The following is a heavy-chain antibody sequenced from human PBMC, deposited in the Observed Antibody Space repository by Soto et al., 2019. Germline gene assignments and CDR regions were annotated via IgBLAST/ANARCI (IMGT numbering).Heavy chain of an antibody. CDR3: ARDPLGSTSDGGFDI. Sequence: GGSLRLSCAASGFTFSSYSMNWVRQAPGKGLEWVSSISSSSSYIYYADSVKGRFTISRDNAKNSLYLQMNSLRAEDTAVYYCARDPLGSTSDGGFDIWGQGTMVSVSS. CDR1: GFTFSSYS. CDR2: ISSSSSYI. J-gene: IGHJ3*02. D-gene: IGHD2-2*01. V-gene: IGHV3-21*01.